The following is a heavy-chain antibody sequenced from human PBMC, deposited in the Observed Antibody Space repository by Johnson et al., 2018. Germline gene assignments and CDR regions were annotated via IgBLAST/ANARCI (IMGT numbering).Heavy chain of an antibody. CDR3: ARVGSGWTLDH. CDR1: GFTFSDHY. J-gene: IGHJ4*02. Sequence: VQLVQSGGGLVQPGGSXRLSCAASGFTFSDHYMDWVRPAPGKGLAWVGRTSKKVNSYTTEYAASVKGRFTISRDDSKKSLYLQMNSLKTEDTAVYYLARVGSGWTLDHWGQGTLVTVSS. D-gene: IGHD6-19*01. V-gene: IGHV3-72*01. CDR2: TSKKVNSYTT.